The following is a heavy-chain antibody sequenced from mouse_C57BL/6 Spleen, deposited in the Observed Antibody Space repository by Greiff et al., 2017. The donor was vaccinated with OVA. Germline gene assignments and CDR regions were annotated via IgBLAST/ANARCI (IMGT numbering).Heavy chain of an antibody. CDR2: ISSGSSTI. J-gene: IGHJ1*03. V-gene: IGHV5-17*01. CDR1: GFTFSDYG. CDR3: ARRYGNYGYFDV. D-gene: IGHD2-10*02. Sequence: EVQLQESGGGLVKPGGSLKLSCAASGFTFSDYGMHWVRQAPEKGLEWVAYISSGSSTIYYADTVKGRFTISRDNAKNTLFLQMTSLRSEDTAMYYCARRYGNYGYFDVWGTGTTVTVSS.